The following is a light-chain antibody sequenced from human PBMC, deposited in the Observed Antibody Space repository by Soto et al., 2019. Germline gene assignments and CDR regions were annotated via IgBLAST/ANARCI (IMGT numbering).Light chain of an antibody. CDR1: SRDVGGYNY. V-gene: IGLV2-14*01. CDR2: EVS. CDR3: SSYTSSSTYV. Sequence: SVQTLPPSGPGSPGQSITISCTGTSRDVGGYNYVSWYQQHPGKAPKLMIYEVSDRPSGVSNRFSGSKSGNTASLTISGLQAEDEADYYCSSYTSSSTYVFGPGTKVTVL. J-gene: IGLJ1*01.